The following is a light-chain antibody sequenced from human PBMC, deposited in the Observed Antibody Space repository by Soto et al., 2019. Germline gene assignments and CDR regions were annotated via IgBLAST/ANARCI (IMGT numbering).Light chain of an antibody. J-gene: IGKJ2*01. Sequence: DIPMTQSPSSLSASVGDRVTITCRASQSISNYLNWYQQKPGKAPNLLIYDASSLLSGVPSRFSGSGSGTDFALTISSLQPEDFATYYCLQINSYPYTFGQGTKLEIK. CDR2: DAS. CDR3: LQINSYPYT. V-gene: IGKV1-17*01. CDR1: QSISNY.